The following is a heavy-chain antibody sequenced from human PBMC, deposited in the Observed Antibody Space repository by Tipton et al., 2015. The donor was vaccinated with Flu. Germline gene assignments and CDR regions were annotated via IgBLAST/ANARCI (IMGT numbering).Heavy chain of an antibody. Sequence: QVQLVQSGAEVKKPGSSVKVSCKASGGTFSSYAISWVRQAPGQGLEWMRRIIPILGIANYAQKFQGRVTITADKSTSTAYMELSSLRSEDTAVYYCARGSRDFWSGYSLHDAFDIWGQGTMVTVSS. J-gene: IGHJ3*02. V-gene: IGHV1-69*04. D-gene: IGHD3-3*01. CDR3: ARGSRDFWSGYSLHDAFDI. CDR2: IIPILGIA. CDR1: GGTFSSYA.